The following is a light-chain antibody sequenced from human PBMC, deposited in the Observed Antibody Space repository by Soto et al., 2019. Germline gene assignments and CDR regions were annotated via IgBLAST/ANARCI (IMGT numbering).Light chain of an antibody. CDR2: GAS. V-gene: IGKV3-20*01. J-gene: IGKJ2*01. CDR3: QRYGSSPLDMYT. Sequence: EIVLTQSPGTLSLSPGERATLSCRASQSVSSSYLAWYQQKPGQAPRLLIYGASSRATGIPDRFSGSGSGTDFTLTISRLEPEDFAVYYCQRYGSSPLDMYTFGQGTKLEIK. CDR1: QSVSSSY.